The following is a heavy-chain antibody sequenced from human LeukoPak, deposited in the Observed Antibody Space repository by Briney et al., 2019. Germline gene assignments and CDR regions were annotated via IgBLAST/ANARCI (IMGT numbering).Heavy chain of an antibody. J-gene: IGHJ6*02. D-gene: IGHD6-6*01. V-gene: IGHV3-33*01. CDR3: ARLDEYSSSSRYYGMDV. Sequence: PGGSLRLSCAASGFIFSDYGMHWVRQAPGKGLEWVAVIWNNGNNRYADSVRGRFTISRDDSKNTLYLQMDSLRAEDTAVYYCARLDEYSSSSRYYGMDVWGQGTTVTVSS. CDR1: GFIFSDYG. CDR2: IWNNGNNR.